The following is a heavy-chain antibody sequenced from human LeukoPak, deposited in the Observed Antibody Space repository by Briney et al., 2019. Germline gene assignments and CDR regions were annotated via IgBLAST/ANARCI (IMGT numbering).Heavy chain of an antibody. CDR3: ASENIVGTSGALFDY. D-gene: IGHD5-12*01. Sequence: GGSLRLSCAASGFTFSRHAMNWVRQAPGKGLEWVSSITSSASYGYHSDSVKGRFTISRDNAKNSLYLQMNSLRVEDTAVYYCASENIVGTSGALFDYWGQGTLVTVSS. V-gene: IGHV3-21*01. J-gene: IGHJ4*02. CDR1: GFTFSRHA. CDR2: ITSSASYG.